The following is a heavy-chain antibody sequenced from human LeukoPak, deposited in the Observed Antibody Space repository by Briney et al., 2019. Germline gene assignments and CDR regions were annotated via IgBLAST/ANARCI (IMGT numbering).Heavy chain of an antibody. V-gene: IGHV3-9*01. J-gene: IGHJ4*02. Sequence: GGSLRLSCAASGFTFDDYAMPWVRQAPGKGLEWVSGISWNSGSIGYADSVKGRFTISRDNAKNTLYLQMNSLRAEDTAVYYCARASGSWYAFDYWGQGTLVTVSS. CDR3: ARASGSWYAFDY. CDR2: ISWNSGSI. CDR1: GFTFDDYA. D-gene: IGHD6-13*01.